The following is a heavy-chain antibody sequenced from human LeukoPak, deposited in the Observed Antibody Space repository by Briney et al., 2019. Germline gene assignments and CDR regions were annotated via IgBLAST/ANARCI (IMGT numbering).Heavy chain of an antibody. CDR1: GFTFSSYW. CDR2: INTDGSST. Sequence: GGSLRLSCAASGFTFSSYWMHWVRQAPGKGLVWVSRINTDGSSTSYADSVKGRFTISRDNAKNTLYLQMNSLRAEDTAVYYCARSSGQDYGPFDYWGQGTLVTVSS. V-gene: IGHV3-74*01. J-gene: IGHJ4*02. CDR3: ARSSGQDYGPFDY. D-gene: IGHD4-17*01.